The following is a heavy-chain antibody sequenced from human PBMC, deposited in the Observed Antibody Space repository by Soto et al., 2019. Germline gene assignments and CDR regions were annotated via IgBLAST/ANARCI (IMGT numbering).Heavy chain of an antibody. J-gene: IGHJ4*02. CDR3: ARHEGNGNVWPLDY. CDR2: INYSGST. CDR1: GDSIGTTHSY. V-gene: IGHV4-39*01. D-gene: IGHD2-8*01. Sequence: SETLSLTCTVSGDSIGTTHSYWAWIRQSPGKGLEWIGNINYSGSTYYMPSLRSRVTLSVDTSKNQFSLRLTSVTAEDTAVYYCARHEGNGNVWPLDYWGQGILVTVSS.